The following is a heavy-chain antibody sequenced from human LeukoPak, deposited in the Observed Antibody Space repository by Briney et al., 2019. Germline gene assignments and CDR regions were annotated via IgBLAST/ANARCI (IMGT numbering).Heavy chain of an antibody. CDR3: ARENRETPLTAYGMDV. CDR2: TYYRSKWYN. V-gene: IGHV6-1*01. CDR1: GDSVSSNNAA. D-gene: IGHD1-26*01. J-gene: IGHJ6*02. Sequence: SQTLSLTCAISGDSVSSNNAAWNWIRQSPSRGLEWLGRTYYRSKWYNDYAVSVKSRITINPDTSKNQFSLQLNSVTPEDTAVYYCARENRETPLTAYGMDVWGQGTTVTVSS.